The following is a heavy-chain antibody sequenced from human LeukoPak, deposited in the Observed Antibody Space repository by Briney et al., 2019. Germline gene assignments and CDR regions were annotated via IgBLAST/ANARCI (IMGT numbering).Heavy chain of an antibody. CDR1: GFTVSSNY. V-gene: IGHV3-66*02. CDR2: IYSGGST. Sequence: GGSLRLSCAASGFTVSSNYMSWVRQAPGKGLEWVSVIYSGGSTYYADSVKGRFTISRDNSKNTLYLQMNSLRAEDTAVYYCSKTYGGKPRHKDYWGQGTLVTVSS. CDR3: SKTYGGKPRHKDY. J-gene: IGHJ4*02. D-gene: IGHD4-23*01.